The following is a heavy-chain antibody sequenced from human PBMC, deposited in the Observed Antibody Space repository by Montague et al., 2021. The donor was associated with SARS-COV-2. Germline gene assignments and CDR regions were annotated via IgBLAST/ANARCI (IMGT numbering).Heavy chain of an antibody. CDR1: GFTFSHFE. J-gene: IGHJ4*02. D-gene: IGHD1-26*01. CDR2: LSVSGNTI. CDR3: ATGVKWNGVFDY. V-gene: IGHV3-48*03. Sequence: SLRLSCAASGFTFSHFEMNWVRQAPGKGLEWVSHLSVSGNTIYYADSLRGRFTISRDNGKSSVYLQMNNLRGEDTAVYYCATGVKWNGVFDYWGQGTLVTVSS.